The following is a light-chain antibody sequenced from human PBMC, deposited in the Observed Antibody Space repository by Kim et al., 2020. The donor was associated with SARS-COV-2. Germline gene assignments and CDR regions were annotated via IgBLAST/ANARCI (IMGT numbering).Light chain of an antibody. J-gene: IGLJ3*02. V-gene: IGLV1-40*01. CDR2: VNS. Sequence: QMITISRTGSSSNLGAGYDVRWYQQLPGTAPKLLIYVNSNRPSGVPDRFSGSKSGTSASPAITGLQAEDEADYYCQSYDIILSGWVFGGGTKVTVL. CDR1: SSNLGAGYD. CDR3: QSYDIILSGWV.